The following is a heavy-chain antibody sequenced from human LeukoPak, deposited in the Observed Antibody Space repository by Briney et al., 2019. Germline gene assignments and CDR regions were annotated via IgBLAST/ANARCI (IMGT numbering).Heavy chain of an antibody. CDR3: AREPINDYGDKFDP. Sequence: GGSLRLSCAASGFTFDDYAMHWVRQAPGKGLEWVSGISWNSGSIGYADSVKGRFTISRDNAKNSPYLQMNSLRAEDMALYYCAREPINDYGDKFDPWGQGTLVTVSS. CDR1: GFTFDDYA. J-gene: IGHJ5*02. CDR2: ISWNSGSI. D-gene: IGHD4-17*01. V-gene: IGHV3-9*03.